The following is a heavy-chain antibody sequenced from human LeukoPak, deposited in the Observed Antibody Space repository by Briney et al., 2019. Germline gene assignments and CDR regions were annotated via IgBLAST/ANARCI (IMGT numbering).Heavy chain of an antibody. D-gene: IGHD6-13*01. CDR2: ISSRSGSI. Sequence: GGSLRLSCAASGFTFSTYEMDWVRQAPGKALEWVSYISSRSGSIYYADSVKGRFTISRDNAKNSLYLQMNSLRVDDTAVYYCARGAAGGDFDYWGQGTLVTVSS. CDR3: ARGAAGGDFDY. CDR1: GFTFSTYE. V-gene: IGHV3-48*03. J-gene: IGHJ4*02.